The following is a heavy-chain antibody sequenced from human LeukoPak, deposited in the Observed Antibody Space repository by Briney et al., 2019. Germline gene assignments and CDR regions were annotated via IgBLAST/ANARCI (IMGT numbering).Heavy chain of an antibody. Sequence: ASVKVSCKASGYTFTSYDINWVRQDTGQGLEWMGWMNPNSGNTGYAQKFQGRVTITRNTSISTAYMELSSLRSEDTAVYYCARDHMVVTSRPGAYYYYMDVWGKGTTVTVSS. V-gene: IGHV1-8*03. D-gene: IGHD2-2*01. J-gene: IGHJ6*03. CDR1: GYTFTSYD. CDR3: ARDHMVVTSRPGAYYYYMDV. CDR2: MNPNSGNT.